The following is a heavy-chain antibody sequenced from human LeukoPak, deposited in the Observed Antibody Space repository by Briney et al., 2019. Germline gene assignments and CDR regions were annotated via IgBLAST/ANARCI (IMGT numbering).Heavy chain of an antibody. Sequence: KTSETLSLTCTVSGGSFSSNSYYWGCIRQPPGKGLEWIGSIYYSGSTYYNPSLKSRVTISVDTSKNQFSLKLSSVTAADTAVYYCARRLWGDHAFDIWGQGTMVTVSS. CDR2: IYYSGST. V-gene: IGHV4-39*01. CDR1: GGSFSSNSYY. J-gene: IGHJ3*02. D-gene: IGHD3-10*01. CDR3: ARRLWGDHAFDI.